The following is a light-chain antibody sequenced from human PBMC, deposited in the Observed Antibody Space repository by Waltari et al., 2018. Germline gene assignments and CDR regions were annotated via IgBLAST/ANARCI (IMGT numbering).Light chain of an antibody. Sequence: EIVLTQSPRSLSLSQGERATLSCKASQSVSSSHLAWDQQKSGQAPRLLIYGSSGRPTDIPDRFSGSGSGTDFTLTITRLEPEDFAVYYCQQYATSVWTFGQGTRVELK. CDR2: GSS. CDR3: QQYATSVWT. V-gene: IGKV3-20*01. CDR1: QSVSSSH. J-gene: IGKJ1*01.